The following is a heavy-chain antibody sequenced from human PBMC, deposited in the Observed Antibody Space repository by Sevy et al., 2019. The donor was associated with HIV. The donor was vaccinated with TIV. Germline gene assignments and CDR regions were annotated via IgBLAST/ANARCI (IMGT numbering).Heavy chain of an antibody. J-gene: IGHJ6*02. CDR3: ARRDSYSYYGMDV. Sequence: SETLSLICTVSGGSISTSSYYWAWIRQPPGKGLEWIGSIYYSGSTYYNPSLKSRVTISVDRSKNQFSLNLRSVTAADTAAYYCARRDSYSYYGMDVWGQGTTVTVSS. CDR1: GGSISTSSYY. CDR2: IYYSGST. V-gene: IGHV4-39*01. D-gene: IGHD3-22*01.